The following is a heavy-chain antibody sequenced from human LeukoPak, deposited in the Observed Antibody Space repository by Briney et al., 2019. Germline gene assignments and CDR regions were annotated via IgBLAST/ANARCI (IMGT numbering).Heavy chain of an antibody. CDR2: ISYDGSNK. V-gene: IGHV3-30-3*01. CDR3: ARDRGWAFDI. CDR1: GFTFNSYA. J-gene: IGHJ3*02. Sequence: GRSLRLSCAASGFTFNSYAMHWVRQAPGKGLEWVAVISYDGSNKHYADSVKGRLTISRDNSKNTMYLQMNSLRIEDTAVYYCARDRGWAFDIWGQGTMVTVSS.